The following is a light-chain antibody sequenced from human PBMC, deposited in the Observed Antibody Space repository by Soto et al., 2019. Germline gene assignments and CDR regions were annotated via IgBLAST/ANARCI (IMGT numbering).Light chain of an antibody. Sequence: DVVMTQSPLSLPVTLGQPASISCRSSQSLVSSNGNTFLIWFQQRPGQSPRRLIYKVSNRDSAVPDRFTGSGSGTDFTLEISRVEAEDVGVYYCMQATLWPWTFGQGTKVEIK. CDR2: KVS. V-gene: IGKV2-30*01. CDR1: QSLVSSNGNTF. CDR3: MQATLWPWT. J-gene: IGKJ1*01.